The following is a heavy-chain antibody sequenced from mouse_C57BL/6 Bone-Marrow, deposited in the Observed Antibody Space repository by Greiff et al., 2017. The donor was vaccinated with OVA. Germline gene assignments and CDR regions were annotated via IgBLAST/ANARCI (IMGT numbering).Heavy chain of an antibody. V-gene: IGHV1-74*01. CDR2: IHPSDSDT. CDR1: GYTFTSYW. Sequence: QVQLQQPGAELVKPGASVKVSCKASGYTFTSYWMHWVKQRPGQGLEWIGRIHPSDSDTNYNQKFKGKATLTVDKSSSTAYMQLSSLTSEDSAVYYCAILETTVGPYAMDYWGQGTSVTVSS. CDR3: AILETTVGPYAMDY. D-gene: IGHD1-1*01. J-gene: IGHJ4*01.